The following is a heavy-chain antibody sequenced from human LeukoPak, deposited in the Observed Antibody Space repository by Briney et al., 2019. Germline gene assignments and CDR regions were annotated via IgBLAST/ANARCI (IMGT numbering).Heavy chain of an antibody. Sequence: GASVKVSCKASGYTFTGYYMHWVRQAPGQGLEWMGWINPNSGGTNYAQKFQGRVTMTRDTSISTAYMELSRLRSDDTAVYYCARDRRDFWSGYYTHYFDYWGQGTLVTVSS. D-gene: IGHD3-3*01. CDR2: INPNSGGT. V-gene: IGHV1-2*02. CDR1: GYTFTGYY. J-gene: IGHJ4*02. CDR3: ARDRRDFWSGYYTHYFDY.